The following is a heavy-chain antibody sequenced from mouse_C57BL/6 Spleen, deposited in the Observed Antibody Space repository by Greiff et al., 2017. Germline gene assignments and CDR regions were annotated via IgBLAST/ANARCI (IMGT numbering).Heavy chain of an antibody. CDR1: GFTFSNYW. CDR2: IRLKSDNYAT. V-gene: IGHV6-3*01. CDR3: TGAARGHYDYFAC. D-gene: IGHD2-4*01. Sequence: EVQRVESVPFFFQPFPSIKLSCVASGFTFSNYWMNWVRQSPEKGLEWVAQIRLKSDNYATHYAESVKGRFTISRDESKSSVYLQMNNLRAEDTGIDYCTGAARGHYDYFACWGQGTLVTVSA. J-gene: IGHJ3*01.